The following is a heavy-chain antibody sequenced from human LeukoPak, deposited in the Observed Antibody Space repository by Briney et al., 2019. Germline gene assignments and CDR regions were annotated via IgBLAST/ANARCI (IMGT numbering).Heavy chain of an antibody. J-gene: IGHJ4*02. Sequence: PSETLSLTCAVYGGSFSGYYWSWIRQPPGKGLEWIGEINHSGSTNYNPSLKSRVTISVDTSKNQFSLKLSSVTAADTAVYYCARTRRYYGSGSYYIGGFFDYWGQGTLVTVSS. CDR1: GGSFSGYY. V-gene: IGHV4-34*01. CDR3: ARTRRYYGSGSYYIGGFFDY. CDR2: INHSGST. D-gene: IGHD3-10*01.